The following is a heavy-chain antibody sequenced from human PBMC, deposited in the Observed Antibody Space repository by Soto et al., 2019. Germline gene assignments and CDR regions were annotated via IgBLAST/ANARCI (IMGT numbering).Heavy chain of an antibody. CDR1: GFTFSSYS. CDR2: ISSSSSYI. Sequence: EVQLVESGGGPVKPGGSLRLSCAASGFTFSSYSMNWVRQAPGKGLEWVSSISSSSSYIYYADSVNGRFTISRDNAKNSLYLQMNSLRAEDTAVYYCASKGSSGYYWFDPWGQGTLVTVSS. CDR3: ASKGSSGYYWFDP. J-gene: IGHJ5*02. V-gene: IGHV3-21*01. D-gene: IGHD3-22*01.